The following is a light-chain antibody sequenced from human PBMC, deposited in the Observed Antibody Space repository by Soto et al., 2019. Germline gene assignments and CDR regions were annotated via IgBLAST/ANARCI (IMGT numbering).Light chain of an antibody. Sequence: IEVTQSPSSLAASVGDRVTITCRASQTISTYVNWYRQKSGAAPELLIYDASTLQSGVPSRFRGGGSGTDFTLTISSXQLDDFATYYCQQGYNTPLTFGQGTKVDIK. CDR3: QQGYNTPLT. J-gene: IGKJ1*01. CDR1: QTISTY. CDR2: DAS. V-gene: IGKV1-39*01.